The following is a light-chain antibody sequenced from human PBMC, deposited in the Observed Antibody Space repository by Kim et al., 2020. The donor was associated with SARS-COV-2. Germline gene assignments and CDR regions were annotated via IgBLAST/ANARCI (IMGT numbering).Light chain of an antibody. CDR2: QDS. CDR1: KLGDKY. V-gene: IGLV3-1*01. Sequence: PGQTASITCSGDKLGDKYACWYQQKPGQSPVLVIYQDSKRPSGIPERFSGSNSGNTATLTISGTQAMDEADYYCQAWDSSTSNYVFGTGTKVTVL. CDR3: QAWDSSTSNYV. J-gene: IGLJ1*01.